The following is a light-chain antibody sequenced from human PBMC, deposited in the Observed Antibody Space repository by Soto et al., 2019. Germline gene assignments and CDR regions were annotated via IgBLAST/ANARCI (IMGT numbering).Light chain of an antibody. Sequence: QSALTQPASVSGSPGQSITISCTGTNSDVGGYNYVSWYQQHPGKAPKLMIYEVINRPSGVSNRFSGSKSGNTASLTISGLQAEDEADYYCSSYRSGGTAVFGGGTQLTV. CDR3: SSYRSGGTAV. CDR1: NSDVGGYNY. V-gene: IGLV2-14*01. J-gene: IGLJ2*01. CDR2: EVI.